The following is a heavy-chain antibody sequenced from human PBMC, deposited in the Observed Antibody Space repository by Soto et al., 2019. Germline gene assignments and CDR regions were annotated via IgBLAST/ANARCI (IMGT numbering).Heavy chain of an antibody. Sequence: GGSLRLSCAASGFTFSSYWMSWVRQAPGKGLEWVANIKQDGSEKYYVDSVKGRFTISRDNAKNSLYLQMNSLRAEDTAVYYCARAITIFGVVEDYWGQGTLVTVSS. V-gene: IGHV3-7*01. CDR3: ARAITIFGVVEDY. J-gene: IGHJ4*02. D-gene: IGHD3-3*01. CDR1: GFTFSSYW. CDR2: IKQDGSEK.